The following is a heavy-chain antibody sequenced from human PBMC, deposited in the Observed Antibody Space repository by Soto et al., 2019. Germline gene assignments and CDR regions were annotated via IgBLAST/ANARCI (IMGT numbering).Heavy chain of an antibody. CDR1: GASFTCCS. J-gene: IGHJ5*02. CDR2: FYSTESS. CDR3: SRDGDTAGDL. V-gene: IGHV4-4*07. Sequence: QVQLQESGPGLVKPSETLSLTCTVSGASFTCCSLSWIRQPAGKGLEWSGRFYSTESSIYNPNLKSRVTISVDTSKNELPLKVESVTAADTAVYYCSRDGDTAGDLWGQGTLVPVSS. D-gene: IGHD6-25*01.